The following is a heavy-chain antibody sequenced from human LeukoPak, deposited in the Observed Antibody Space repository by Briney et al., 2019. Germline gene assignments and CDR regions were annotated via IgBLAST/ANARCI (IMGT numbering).Heavy chain of an antibody. V-gene: IGHV3-11*04. Sequence: SGGSLRLSCAASGFTFSDNYMSWIRQAPGKGLEWVSYISSSGSTIYYADSVKGRFTISRDNAKNSLYLQMNSLRAEDTAVYYCARDSRPRRYFDYWGQGTLVTVSS. CDR2: ISSSGSTI. CDR1: GFTFSDNY. D-gene: IGHD2-2*01. CDR3: ARDSRPRRYFDY. J-gene: IGHJ4*02.